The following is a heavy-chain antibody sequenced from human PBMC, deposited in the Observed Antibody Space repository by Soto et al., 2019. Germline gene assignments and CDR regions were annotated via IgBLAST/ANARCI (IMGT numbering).Heavy chain of an antibody. V-gene: IGHV3-11*01. D-gene: IGHD6-13*01. J-gene: IGHJ6*02. Sequence: QVQLVESGGGLVKPGGSLRLSCAASGFTFSDYYMSWIRQAPGKGLEWVSYISSSGSTIYYADSVKGRFTISRDNAKNSLYLQMNSLRAEDTAVYSCARAGDSSSWAEYYYYYGMDVWGQGTTVTVSS. CDR1: GFTFSDYY. CDR2: ISSSGSTI. CDR3: ARAGDSSSWAEYYYYYGMDV.